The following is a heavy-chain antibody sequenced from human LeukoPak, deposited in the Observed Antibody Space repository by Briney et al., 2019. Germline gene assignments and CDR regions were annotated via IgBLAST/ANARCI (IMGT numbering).Heavy chain of an antibody. CDR3: ARERDYYDSSGYFWGSSWFDP. Sequence: LRLSCAASGFTFSSYAMSWVRPAPGKGLEWIGSIYHSGSTYYNPSLKSRVTISVDTSKNQLSLKLSSVTAADTAVYYCARERDYYDSSGYFWGSSWFDPWGQGTLVTVSS. CDR2: IYHSGST. D-gene: IGHD3-22*01. V-gene: IGHV4-38-2*02. J-gene: IGHJ5*02. CDR1: GFTFSSYA.